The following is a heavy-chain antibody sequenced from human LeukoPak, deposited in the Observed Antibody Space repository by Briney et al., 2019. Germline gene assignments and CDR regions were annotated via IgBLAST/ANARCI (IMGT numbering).Heavy chain of an antibody. CDR3: ARARPTVTHGDY. J-gene: IGHJ4*02. V-gene: IGHV3-21*01. D-gene: IGHD4-17*01. CDR1: GFTFSSYS. CDR2: ISSSSSYI. Sequence: GGSLRLSCAASGFTFSSYSMNWVRQAPGKELEWVSSISSSSSYIYYADSVKGRFTISRDNAKNSLYLQMNSLRAEDTAVYYCARARPTVTHGDYWGQGTLVTVSS.